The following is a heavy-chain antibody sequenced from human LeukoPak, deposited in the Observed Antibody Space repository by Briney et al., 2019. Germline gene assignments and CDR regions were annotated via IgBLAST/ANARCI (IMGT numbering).Heavy chain of an antibody. J-gene: IGHJ4*02. Sequence: GGSLRLSCAGSGFTFSSYWMHWVRQAPGKGLVWVSRINSDGSSTYYADSVKGRFTISRDNSKNTLYLQMNSLRAEDTAVYYCAKVASTLPPSYYFDYWGQGTLVTVSS. CDR1: GFTFSSYW. CDR2: INSDGSST. CDR3: AKVASTLPPSYYFDY. D-gene: IGHD1-14*01. V-gene: IGHV3-74*01.